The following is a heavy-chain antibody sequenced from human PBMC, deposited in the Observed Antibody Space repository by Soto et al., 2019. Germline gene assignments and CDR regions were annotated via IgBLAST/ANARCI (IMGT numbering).Heavy chain of an antibody. CDR2: INHSGDT. D-gene: IGHD4-4*01. J-gene: IGHJ5*02. CDR1: GGSISSGGYY. CDR3: AQRTLTNWFDP. V-gene: IGHV4-39*07. Sequence: SETLSLTCTVSGGSISSGGYYWSWLRQSPGKGLEWIGEINHSGDTNYNPSLKSRVTISVDTSKNQFSLQLNSVTATDTAVYYCAQRTLTNWFDPWGQGTPVTVS.